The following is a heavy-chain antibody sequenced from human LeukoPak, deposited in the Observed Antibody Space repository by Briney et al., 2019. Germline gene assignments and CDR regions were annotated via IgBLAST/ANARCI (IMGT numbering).Heavy chain of an antibody. D-gene: IGHD1-26*01. V-gene: IGHV4-30-2*01. CDR3: ARELLVGAYGGGNWFDP. CDR1: GGSISSGGYY. Sequence: PSQTLSLTCTVSGGSISSGGYYWSWIRQPPGKGLEWIGYIYQSGSTYYNPSLKSRVTISVDRSKNQFSLKLSSVTAADTAVYYCARELLVGAYGGGNWFDPWGQGTLVTVSS. CDR2: IYQSGST. J-gene: IGHJ5*02.